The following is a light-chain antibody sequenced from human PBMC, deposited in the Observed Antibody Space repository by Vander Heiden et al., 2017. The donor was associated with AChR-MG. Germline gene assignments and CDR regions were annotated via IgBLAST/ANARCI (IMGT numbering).Light chain of an antibody. CDR3: QQSYSTLYT. V-gene: IGKV1-39*01. Sequence: DSQRTQSPSSLSASVGDRVTITCRASQSISSYLNWYQQKPGKAPKLLIYAASSLQSGVPSRFSGSGSGTDFTLTISSLQPEDFATYYCQQSYSTLYTFGQGTKLEIK. J-gene: IGKJ2*01. CDR2: AAS. CDR1: QSISSY.